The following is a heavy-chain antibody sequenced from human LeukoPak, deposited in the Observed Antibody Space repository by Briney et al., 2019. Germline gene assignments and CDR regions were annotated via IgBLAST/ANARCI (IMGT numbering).Heavy chain of an antibody. V-gene: IGHV1-69*05. J-gene: IGHJ3*02. CDR2: IIPIFGTA. D-gene: IGHD5-24*01. Sequence: SVKVSCKASGGTFSSYAISWVRQAPGQGLEWMGGIIPIFGTANYAQKFQGRVTITTDESTSTAYMELSSPRSEDTAVYYCAGDGYNHHDAFDIWGQGTMVTVSS. CDR1: GGTFSSYA. CDR3: AGDGYNHHDAFDI.